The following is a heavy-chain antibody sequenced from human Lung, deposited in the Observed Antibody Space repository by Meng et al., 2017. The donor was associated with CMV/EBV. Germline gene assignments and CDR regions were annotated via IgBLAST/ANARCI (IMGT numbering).Heavy chain of an antibody. D-gene: IGHD6-13*01. CDR2: VSSSGSA. J-gene: IGHJ5*02. CDR1: GDAITSYY. V-gene: IGHV4-59*01. CDR3: AKEGGKAGLDP. Sequence: QVQLQESGPGLVKPSETLSLICTVSGDAITSYYWSWIRQSPGKGLEWIGYVSSSGSANYNPSLKTRVTISVDTSKNQFSLKLNSVTAADTVIYYCAKEGGKAGLDPWGQGTLVTVSS.